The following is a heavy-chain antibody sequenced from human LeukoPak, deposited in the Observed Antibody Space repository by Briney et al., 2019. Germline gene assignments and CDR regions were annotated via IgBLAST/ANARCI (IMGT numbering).Heavy chain of an antibody. D-gene: IGHD6-13*01. CDR1: GFTFSSYG. CDR2: ISYDGSNK. CDR3: AKDPPIAAAGTEYFQH. Sequence: PGRSLRLSCAASGFTFSSYGMHWVRQAPGKGLEWVAVISYDGSNKYYADSVKGRFTISRDNSKNTLYLQMNSLRAEDAAVYYCAKDPPIAAAGTEYFQHWGQGTLATVSS. J-gene: IGHJ1*01. V-gene: IGHV3-30*18.